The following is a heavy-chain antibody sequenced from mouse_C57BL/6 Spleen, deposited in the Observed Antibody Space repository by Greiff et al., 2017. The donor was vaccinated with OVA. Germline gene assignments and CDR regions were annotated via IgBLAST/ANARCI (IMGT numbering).Heavy chain of an antibody. V-gene: IGHV1-26*01. D-gene: IGHD1-1*01. Sequence: VQLQQSGPELVKPGASVKISCKASGYTFTDYYMNWVKQSPGKSLEWIGDINPNNGGTSYNQKFKGKATLTVDKSSSTAYMELRSLTSEDSAVYYCLYYYGSSPYYFDYWGQGTTLTVSS. CDR1: GYTFTDYY. J-gene: IGHJ2*01. CDR2: INPNNGGT. CDR3: LYYYGSSPYYFDY.